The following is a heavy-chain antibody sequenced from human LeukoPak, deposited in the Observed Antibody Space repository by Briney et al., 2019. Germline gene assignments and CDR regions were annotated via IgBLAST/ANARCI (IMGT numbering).Heavy chain of an antibody. J-gene: IGHJ4*02. Sequence: PGGSLRLSCVASGFTFSDYTMSWLRQSPVKGLEWVAAISGSGYKTYDADSVKGRFSISRDNSKNTLYLQMNSLRAEDTAVYFCALGSCSGGSCYRFDYWGQGTLVSVTS. D-gene: IGHD2-15*01. CDR2: ISGSGYKT. CDR3: ALGSCSGGSCYRFDY. CDR1: GFTFSDYT. V-gene: IGHV3-23*01.